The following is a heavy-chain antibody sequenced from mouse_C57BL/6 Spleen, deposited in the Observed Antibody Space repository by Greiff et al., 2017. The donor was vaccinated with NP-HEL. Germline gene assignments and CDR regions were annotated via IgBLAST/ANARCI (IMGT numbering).Heavy chain of an antibody. CDR1: GFTFSSYG. CDR3: ARELGH. V-gene: IGHV5-6*01. Sequence: EVKLMESGGDLVKPGGSLKLSCAASGFTFSSYGMSWVRQTPDKRLEWVATISSGGSYTYYPDSVKGRFTISRDNAKNTLYLQMSSLKSEDTAMYYCARELGHWGQGTTLTVSS. D-gene: IGHD4-1*01. J-gene: IGHJ2*01. CDR2: ISSGGSYT.